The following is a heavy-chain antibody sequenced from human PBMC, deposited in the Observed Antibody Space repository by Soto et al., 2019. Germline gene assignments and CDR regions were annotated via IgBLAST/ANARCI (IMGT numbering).Heavy chain of an antibody. D-gene: IGHD7-27*01. Sequence: SETLSLTCTVSGGSILDSTYYWAWIRQSPGKGLEWIGTIFYSGGTFYTPSLKSRVTMSIDTSKNQFSLKLSSVTAADTAVYYCARGPSGDKVHYWGQGALVTVSS. J-gene: IGHJ4*02. CDR1: GGSILDSTYY. V-gene: IGHV4-39*07. CDR3: ARGPSGDKVHY. CDR2: IFYSGGT.